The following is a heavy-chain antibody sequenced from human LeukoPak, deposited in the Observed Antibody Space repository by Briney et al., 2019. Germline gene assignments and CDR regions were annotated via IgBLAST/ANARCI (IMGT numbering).Heavy chain of an antibody. J-gene: IGHJ1*01. Sequence: PGGSLRLSCADSGFTFSSYCMNWVRQAPGKGLEWVSSISSSSSYIYYADSVKGRFTISRDNAKNSLYLQMNSLRAEDTAVYYCARDSYSSSWYGAEYFQHWGQGTLVTVSS. CDR2: ISSSSSYI. CDR3: ARDSYSSSWYGAEYFQH. CDR1: GFTFSSYC. V-gene: IGHV3-21*01. D-gene: IGHD6-13*01.